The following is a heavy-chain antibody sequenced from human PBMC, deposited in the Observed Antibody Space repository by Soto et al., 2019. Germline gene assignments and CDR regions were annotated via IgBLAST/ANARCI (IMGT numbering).Heavy chain of an antibody. Sequence: GGSLRLSCAASGFTVSSNHMGWVRQAPGRGLEWVSVIYSGGSTYYANSVKGRFTISRDNSKNTLYLQMNSLRAEDTAVYFCARINGRAVGATMEEYYFDYWGQGTLVTVSS. CDR1: GFTVSSNH. CDR3: ARINGRAVGATMEEYYFDY. D-gene: IGHD1-26*01. CDR2: IYSGGST. V-gene: IGHV3-53*01. J-gene: IGHJ4*02.